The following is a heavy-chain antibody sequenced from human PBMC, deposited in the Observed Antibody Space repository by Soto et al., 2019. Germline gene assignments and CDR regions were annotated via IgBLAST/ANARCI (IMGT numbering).Heavy chain of an antibody. Sequence: SETLSLTCTVSGGSISSGDYYWSWIRQPPGKGLEWIGYIYYSGSTYYNPSLKSRVTISVDTSKNQFSLKLSSVTAADTAVYYCARVGGAPNYYYYGMDVWGQGTTVTVS. CDR1: GGSISSGDYY. J-gene: IGHJ6*02. CDR2: IYYSGST. D-gene: IGHD1-26*01. V-gene: IGHV4-30-4*01. CDR3: ARVGGAPNYYYYGMDV.